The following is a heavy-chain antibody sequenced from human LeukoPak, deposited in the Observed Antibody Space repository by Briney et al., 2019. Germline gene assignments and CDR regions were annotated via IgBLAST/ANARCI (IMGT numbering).Heavy chain of an antibody. Sequence: SETLSLTCAVYGGSFSGYYWSWIRQPPGKGLEWIGEINHSGSTNYNPSLKSRVTISVDTSKNQFSLKLSSVTAADTAVYYCARGKAFSLFDYWGQGTLVTVSS. V-gene: IGHV4-34*01. J-gene: IGHJ4*02. CDR1: GGSFSGYY. CDR3: ARGKAFSLFDY. CDR2: INHSGST.